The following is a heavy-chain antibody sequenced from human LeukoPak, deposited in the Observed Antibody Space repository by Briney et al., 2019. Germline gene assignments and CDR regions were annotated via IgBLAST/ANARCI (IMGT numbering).Heavy chain of an antibody. CDR1: GGSFSGYY. CDR3: ARGRWFDP. V-gene: IGHV4-34*01. J-gene: IGHJ5*02. Sequence: SETLSLTCAVYGGSFSGYYWSWIRQPPGKGLEWIGEINHSGSTNYNPSLKSRVTISVDTSKNQFSLRLSSVTAADTAVYYCARGRWFDPWGQGTLVTVSS. CDR2: INHSGST.